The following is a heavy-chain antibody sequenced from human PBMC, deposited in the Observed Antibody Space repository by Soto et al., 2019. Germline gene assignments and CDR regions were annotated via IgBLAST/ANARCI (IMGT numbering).Heavy chain of an antibody. Sequence: ASVKVSCKASGGTFSSYAISWVRQAPGRGLEWMGWMNPYTGKTGNAQRFQGRVTMTRDTSISTAYMEVSSLRSEDTGVYYCVRRKERSGPHYFDAWGQGTLVTVSS. V-gene: IGHV1-8*02. CDR3: VRRKERSGPHYFDA. CDR2: MNPYTGKT. J-gene: IGHJ4*02. CDR1: GGTFSSYA. D-gene: IGHD6-25*01.